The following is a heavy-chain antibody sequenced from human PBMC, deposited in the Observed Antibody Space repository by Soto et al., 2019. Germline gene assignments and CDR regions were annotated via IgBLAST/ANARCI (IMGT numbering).Heavy chain of an antibody. J-gene: IGHJ3*02. CDR2: IKSKTDGGTT. V-gene: IGHV3-15*07. CDR1: GFTFSNAW. CDR3: TTVHKGRIVVVPAAPGAFDI. Sequence: GGSLRLSCAASGFTFSNAWMNWVRQAPGKGLEWVGRIKSKTDGGTTDYAAPVKGRFTISRDDSKNTLYLQMNSLKTEDTAVYYCTTVHKGRIVVVPAAPGAFDIWGQGTMVTVSS. D-gene: IGHD2-2*01.